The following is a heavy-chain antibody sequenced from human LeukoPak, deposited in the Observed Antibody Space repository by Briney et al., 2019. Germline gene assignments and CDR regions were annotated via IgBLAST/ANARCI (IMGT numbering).Heavy chain of an antibody. J-gene: IGHJ4*02. CDR3: ARDWQFDY. Sequence: GGSLRLSCAASGFSISNYAMHWVRQAPRKGLEYVSTISANGGFTAYASSVKGRFTISRDNSKNTVYLQMGSLRSDDLAMYYCARDWQFDYWGQGTLVTVSS. V-gene: IGHV3-64*01. CDR1: GFSISNYA. CDR2: ISANGGFT.